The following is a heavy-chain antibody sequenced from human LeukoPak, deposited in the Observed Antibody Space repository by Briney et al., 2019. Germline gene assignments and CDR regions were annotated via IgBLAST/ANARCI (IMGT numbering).Heavy chain of an antibody. D-gene: IGHD3-9*01. V-gene: IGHV2-5*02. CDR2: IYSDDDK. CDR3: AHSRSERYYDILTGPGYFDY. CDR1: GFSLSTSAVG. J-gene: IGHJ4*02. Sequence: SGPTLVNPTQTLTLTCTFSGFSLSTSAVGVGWIRQPPGKPLQWLALIYSDDDKRYSPSLKSRLTITKDTSKNQVVLTMTNMDPVDTATYYCAHSRSERYYDILTGPGYFDYWGQGTLVTVSS.